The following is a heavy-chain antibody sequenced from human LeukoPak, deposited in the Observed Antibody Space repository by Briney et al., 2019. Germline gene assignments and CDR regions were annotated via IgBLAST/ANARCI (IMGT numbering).Heavy chain of an antibody. J-gene: IGHJ4*02. Sequence: PSETLSLTCTVSGGSISGYCWNWIRQPAGRGLEWIGHIYTSGSTKYNPSLKSRVTMSIDTSGDQFSLQVTSVTAADTAVYYCARGSIDGSATYDAVVAYYFDYWGQGTLATVSS. D-gene: IGHD3-10*01. CDR3: ARGSIDGSATYDAVVAYYFDY. V-gene: IGHV4-4*07. CDR1: GGSISGYC. CDR2: IYTSGST.